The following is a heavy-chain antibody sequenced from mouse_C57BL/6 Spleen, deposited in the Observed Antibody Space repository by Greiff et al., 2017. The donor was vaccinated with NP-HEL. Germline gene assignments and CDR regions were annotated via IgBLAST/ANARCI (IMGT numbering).Heavy chain of an antibody. J-gene: IGHJ3*01. V-gene: IGHV2-3*01. D-gene: IGHD2-4*01. Sequence: VMLVESGPGLVAPSQSLSITCTVSGFSLTSYGVSWVRQPPGKGLEWLGVIWGDGSTNYHSALISRLSISKDNSKSQVFLKLNSLQTDDTATYYCAKQEFYYDYDWFAYWGQGTLVTVSA. CDR1: GFSLTSYG. CDR2: IWGDGST. CDR3: AKQEFYYDYDWFAY.